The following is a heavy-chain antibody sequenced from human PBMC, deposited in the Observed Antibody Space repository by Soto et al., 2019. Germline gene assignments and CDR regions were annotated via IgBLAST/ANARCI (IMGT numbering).Heavy chain of an antibody. CDR1: GFTFNTYG. Sequence: QVQLVESGGGVVQPGGSLRLSCTTSGFTFNTYGMHWVRQAPGKGLERGAMIWCEGRNKYYADSVKGRFTISRDNSKKTLYLQMNSLRAEDTALYHCARADCTGAYCYSWPFNYGVDVWGQGATVTVSS. D-gene: IGHD2-15*01. J-gene: IGHJ6*02. CDR2: IWCEGRNK. V-gene: IGHV3-33*08. CDR3: ARADCTGAYCYSWPFNYGVDV.